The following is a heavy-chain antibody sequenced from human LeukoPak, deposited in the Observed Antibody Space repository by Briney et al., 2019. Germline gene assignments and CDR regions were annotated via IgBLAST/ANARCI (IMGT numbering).Heavy chain of an antibody. CDR2: ISYDGSNK. Sequence: GRSLRLSCAASGFTFSSYAMHWVRRAPGKGLEWVAVISYDGSNKYYADSVKGRFTISRDNSKNTLYLQVNSLRAEDTAVYYCARSDHTYYYDSSGYTQPVDWGQGTLVTVSS. V-gene: IGHV3-30-3*01. D-gene: IGHD3-22*01. J-gene: IGHJ4*02. CDR3: ARSDHTYYYDSSGYTQPVD. CDR1: GFTFSSYA.